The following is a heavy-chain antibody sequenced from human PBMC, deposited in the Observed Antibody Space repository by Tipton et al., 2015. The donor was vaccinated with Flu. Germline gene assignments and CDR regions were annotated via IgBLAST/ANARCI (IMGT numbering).Heavy chain of an antibody. CDR1: GFTFSDFG. Sequence: SLRLSCAASGFTFSDFGMHWVRQAPGKGLKWVAIISYDGRNKYYADSVKGRFTISRDNSKNTLYLQMNSLRAEDTAVYYCANLEGASLKYFDYWGQGTLVTVSS. D-gene: IGHD3-16*01. CDR3: ANLEGASLKYFDY. CDR2: ISYDGRNK. V-gene: IGHV3-30*18. J-gene: IGHJ4*02.